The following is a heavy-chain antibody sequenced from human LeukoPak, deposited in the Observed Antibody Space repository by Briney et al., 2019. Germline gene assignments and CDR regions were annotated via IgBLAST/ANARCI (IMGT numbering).Heavy chain of an antibody. CDR3: ARATIAVAGDFDY. D-gene: IGHD6-19*01. Sequence: PSETLSLTCAVSGGSISSSKWWSWVRQPPGKGLEWIGEIYHSGSTNYNPSLKSRVTISVDKSKNQFSLKVSSMTAADTAVYYCARATIAVAGDFDYWGQGTLVTVSS. CDR1: GGSISSSKW. J-gene: IGHJ4*02. CDR2: IYHSGST. V-gene: IGHV4-4*02.